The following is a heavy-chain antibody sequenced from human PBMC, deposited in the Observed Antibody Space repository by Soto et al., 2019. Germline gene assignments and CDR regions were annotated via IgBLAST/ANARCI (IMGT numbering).Heavy chain of an antibody. CDR3: ARGDCTGAYCYSWPFNYGVDV. J-gene: IGHJ6*02. CDR1: GSPFNTFG. D-gene: IGHD2-15*01. Sequence: QVQLVESGGGVVQPGGSLGLHGTTPGSPFNTFGCYGFGRAQAKGRGGVAIIGNDGSNKYYGDSVKGRFTISRDNSKNTLYLQMNSLRAEDTALYYCARGDCTGAYCYSWPFNYGVDVWGQGTTVTVSS. CDR2: IGNDGSNK. V-gene: IGHV3-33*08.